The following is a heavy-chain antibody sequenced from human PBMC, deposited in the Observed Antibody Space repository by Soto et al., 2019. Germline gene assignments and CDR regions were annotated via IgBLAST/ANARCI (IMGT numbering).Heavy chain of an antibody. V-gene: IGHV1-18*01. CDR1: GYTFRSYG. Sequence: QVQLVQSGPEVRRPGTSLKVACKPSGYTFRSYGISWVRQAPGQGLEWMGWISPYYGKSNYAQKFQDRMTMTTAPSTSTAFMEMQSLKSNDTAMYYCARDLLAVAGTIDYWGQGTLISVSS. J-gene: IGHJ4*02. CDR2: ISPYYGKS. CDR3: ARDLLAVAGTIDY. D-gene: IGHD6-19*01.